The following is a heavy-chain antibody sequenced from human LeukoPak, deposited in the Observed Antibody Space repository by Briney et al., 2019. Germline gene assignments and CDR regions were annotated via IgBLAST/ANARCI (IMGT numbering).Heavy chain of an antibody. V-gene: IGHV4-59*01. CDR1: GGSISSYY. D-gene: IGHD5-18*01. Sequence: SETLSLTCTVSGGSISSYYWSWFRQPPGKELEGIGYIYYSGSTNYNPSLKSRVTISVDTSKNQFSLKLSSVTAADTAVYFCARTTEGGYTYDYFYYYYMDVWGKGTTVTISS. CDR3: ARTTEGGYTYDYFYYYYMDV. CDR2: IYYSGST. J-gene: IGHJ6*03.